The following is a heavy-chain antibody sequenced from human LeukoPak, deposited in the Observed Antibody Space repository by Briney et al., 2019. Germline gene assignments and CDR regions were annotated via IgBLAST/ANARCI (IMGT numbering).Heavy chain of an antibody. CDR1: GFTFSSYS. Sequence: GGSLRLSCAASGFTFSSYSMSWVRQAPGKGLEWVSSISSSSSNIYYADAVKGRFTISRDNAKNSLYLQMNSLRAEDTAVYYCARVWQLWLQLSYYMDVWGKGTTVTVSS. D-gene: IGHD5-18*01. J-gene: IGHJ6*03. V-gene: IGHV3-21*01. CDR3: ARVWQLWLQLSYYMDV. CDR2: ISSSSSNI.